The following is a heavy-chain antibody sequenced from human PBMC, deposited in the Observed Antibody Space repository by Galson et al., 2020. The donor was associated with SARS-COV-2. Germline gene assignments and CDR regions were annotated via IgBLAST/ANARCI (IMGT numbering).Heavy chain of an antibody. Sequence: ASVKVSCKASGYTFTSYGISWVRQAPGQGLEWMGWISAYNGNTNYAQKLQGRVTMTTDTSTSTAYMELRILRSDDTAVYYCAREGHYGSGSDYYYGMDVWGQGTTVTVSS. CDR1: GYTFTSYG. J-gene: IGHJ6*02. CDR3: AREGHYGSGSDYYYGMDV. CDR2: ISAYNGNT. D-gene: IGHD3-10*01. V-gene: IGHV1-18*01.